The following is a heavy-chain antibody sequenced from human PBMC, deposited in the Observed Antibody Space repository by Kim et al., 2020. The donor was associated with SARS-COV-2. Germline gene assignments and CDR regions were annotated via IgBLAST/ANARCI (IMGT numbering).Heavy chain of an antibody. J-gene: IGHJ4*02. D-gene: IGHD3-22*01. CDR3: ARDSSGYYFPRGISYFDY. V-gene: IGHV3-11*01. Sequence: KGRFPIARDNAKNALYLQMNSLRAEDTAVYYCARDSSGYYFPRGISYFDYWGQGTLVTVSS.